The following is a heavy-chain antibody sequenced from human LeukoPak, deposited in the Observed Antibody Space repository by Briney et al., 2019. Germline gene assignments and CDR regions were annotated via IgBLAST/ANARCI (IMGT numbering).Heavy chain of an antibody. D-gene: IGHD3-3*01. CDR1: GYTFTSYY. CDR3: AREPYDFWSGYPIAY. V-gene: IGHV1-46*01. Sequence: ASVKVSCKASGYTFTSYYMHWVRQAPGQGLEWMGIINPSGGSTSYAQKFQGRVTMTRDTSTSTVYMELSSLRSEDTAVYYCAREPYDFWSGYPIAYWGQGTLVTVSS. J-gene: IGHJ4*02. CDR2: INPSGGST.